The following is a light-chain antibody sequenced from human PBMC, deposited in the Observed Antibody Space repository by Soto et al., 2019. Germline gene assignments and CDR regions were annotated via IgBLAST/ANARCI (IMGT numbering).Light chain of an antibody. Sequence: EIVLTQSPGTLSLSPGERATLSCRASQSVSSSYLAWYQQKPGQAPRLLIYGASSRATGIPDRFSGSGSGTDFTLTISRLEPEDFAVYYCQQYCSSPPPFGPGTKVDIK. CDR2: GAS. V-gene: IGKV3-20*01. J-gene: IGKJ3*01. CDR1: QSVSSSY. CDR3: QQYCSSPPP.